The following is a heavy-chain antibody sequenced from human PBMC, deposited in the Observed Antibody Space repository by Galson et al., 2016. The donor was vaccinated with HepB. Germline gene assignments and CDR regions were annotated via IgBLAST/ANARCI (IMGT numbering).Heavy chain of an antibody. D-gene: IGHD3-16*01. CDR3: ARDRGGRNLSHYAFDI. Sequence: SVKVSCKASGYTLTTYATHWVRQAPGQRLEWMGWINSNGATKYSEKFQGRVTITRDTSATTAYMELSSLRSEDTALYYCARDRGGRNLSHYAFDIWGQGTMVTVSS. CDR2: INSNGAT. V-gene: IGHV1-3*01. CDR1: GYTLTTYA. J-gene: IGHJ3*02.